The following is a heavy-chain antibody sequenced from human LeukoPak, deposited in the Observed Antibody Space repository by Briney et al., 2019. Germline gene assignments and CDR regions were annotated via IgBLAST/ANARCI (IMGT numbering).Heavy chain of an antibody. V-gene: IGHV1-18*01. CDR2: ISAYNGNT. CDR1: GYTFTSYA. Sequence: ASVKVSCKASGYTFTSYAMNWVRQALGQGLEWMGWISAYNGNTNYAQKLQGRVTMTTDTSTSTAYMELRSLRSDDTAVYYCARDKGITMIVVVPDFDYWGQGTLVTVSS. J-gene: IGHJ4*02. D-gene: IGHD3-22*01. CDR3: ARDKGITMIVVVPDFDY.